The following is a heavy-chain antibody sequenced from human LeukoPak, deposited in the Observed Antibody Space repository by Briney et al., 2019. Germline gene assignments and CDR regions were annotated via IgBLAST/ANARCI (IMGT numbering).Heavy chain of an antibody. CDR1: GFTFSSYS. J-gene: IGHJ4*02. CDR3: ARDMPCPDY. V-gene: IGHV3-33*08. CDR2: IWYDGSNK. Sequence: GGSLRLSCAASGFTFSSYSMNWVRQAPGKGLEWVAVIWYDGSNKYYADSVKGRVTISRDNSKKTLYLQMNSLRAEDTAVYYCARDMPCPDYWGQGTLVTVSS. D-gene: IGHD2-2*01.